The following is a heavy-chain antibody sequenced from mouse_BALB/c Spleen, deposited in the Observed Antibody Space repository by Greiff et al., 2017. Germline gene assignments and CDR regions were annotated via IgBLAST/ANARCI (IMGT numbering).Heavy chain of an antibody. V-gene: IGHV2-9*02. J-gene: IGHJ1*01. CDR2: IWAGGST. CDR3: ARDRGGKEYFDV. D-gene: IGHD1-3*01. CDR1: GFSLTSYG. Sequence: VQVVESGPGLVAPSQSLSITCTVSGFSLTSYGVHWVRQPPGKGLEWLGVIWAGGSTNYNSALMSRLSISKDNSKSQVFLKMNSLQTDDTAMYYCARDRGGKEYFDVWGAGTTVTVSS.